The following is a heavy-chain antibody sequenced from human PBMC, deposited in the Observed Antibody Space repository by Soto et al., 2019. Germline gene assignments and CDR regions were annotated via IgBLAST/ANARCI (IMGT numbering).Heavy chain of an antibody. V-gene: IGHV3-23*01. J-gene: IGHJ5*01. CDR2: ISGSGGST. CDR1: WFTFSSYA. Sequence: XGSLRISWAASWFTFSSYAMSWVRQAPGKGLEWVSAISGSGGSTYYADSVKGRFTISRDNSKNTLYLQMNSLRAEDTAVYYCAKERSYGLWFDSWGQGTLVTVPS. CDR3: AKERSYGLWFDS. D-gene: IGHD5-18*01.